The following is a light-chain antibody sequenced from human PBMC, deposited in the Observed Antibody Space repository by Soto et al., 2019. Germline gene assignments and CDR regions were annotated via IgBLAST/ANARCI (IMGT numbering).Light chain of an antibody. Sequence: DIQMTQSPSTLSASVGDRVTITCRASQSVSTWLAWYQQKPGKAPKLLIYAASTLQSGVPSRFSGSGSGTEFTLTISSLQPEDFATYYCQQLNNYPVFTFGRGTKVDI. CDR3: QQLNNYPVFT. V-gene: IGKV1-5*01. J-gene: IGKJ3*01. CDR2: AAS. CDR1: QSVSTW.